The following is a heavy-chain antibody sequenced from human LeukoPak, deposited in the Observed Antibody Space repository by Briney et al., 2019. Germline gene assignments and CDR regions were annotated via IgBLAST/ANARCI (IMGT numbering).Heavy chain of an antibody. CDR1: GYTFTGYY. CDR2: ISAYNGNT. J-gene: IGHJ4*02. Sequence: ASVKVSCKASGYTFTGYYMHWVRQAPGQGLEWMGWISAYNGNTNYAQKLQGRVTMTTDTSTSTAYMELRSLRSDDTAVYYCARDRREWEPPDYWGQGTLVTVSS. V-gene: IGHV1-18*04. CDR3: ARDRREWEPPDY. D-gene: IGHD1-26*01.